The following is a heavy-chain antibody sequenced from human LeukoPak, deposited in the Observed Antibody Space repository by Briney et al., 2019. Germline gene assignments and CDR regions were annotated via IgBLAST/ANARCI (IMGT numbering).Heavy chain of an antibody. V-gene: IGHV3-53*01. Sequence: PGGSLRLSCAASGFTVSSNYMSWVRQAPGKGLEWVSVIYSGGSTYYADSVKGRFTISRDNSKNTLYLQMNSLRAEDTAVYYCAREAMAFYYYGMDVWGQGTTVTVSS. CDR2: IYSGGST. CDR1: GFTVSSNY. J-gene: IGHJ6*02. CDR3: AREAMAFYYYGMDV. D-gene: IGHD5-18*01.